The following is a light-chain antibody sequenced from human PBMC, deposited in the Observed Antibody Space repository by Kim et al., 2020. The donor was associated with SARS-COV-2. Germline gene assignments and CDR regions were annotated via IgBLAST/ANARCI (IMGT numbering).Light chain of an antibody. Sequence: ATLNCKSSQSVLYSSHNKTYLAWYQQTPGQPPKLLIYWASTRESGVPVRFSGSGSGTDFTLTISSLQAEDVAVYYCQQYYSTPLTFGGGTKVDIK. CDR3: QQYYSTPLT. CDR2: WAS. J-gene: IGKJ4*01. V-gene: IGKV4-1*01. CDR1: QSVLYSSHNKTY.